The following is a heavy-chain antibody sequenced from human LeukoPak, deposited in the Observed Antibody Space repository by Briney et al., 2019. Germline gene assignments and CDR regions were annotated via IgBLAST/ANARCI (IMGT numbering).Heavy chain of an antibody. CDR1: GFIFSNYA. V-gene: IGHV3-23*01. J-gene: IGHJ3*01. D-gene: IGHD3-22*01. Sequence: PGGSLRLSCAASGFIFSNYAMSWVRQAPGKGLEWVSSISGSGDFTYYAASVKGRFTVSSDNSKKTLYLHIHTLRAEDTAVYYCAKDLGYDGSGPYDAFDFWGRGTMVIVSS. CDR2: ISGSGDFT. CDR3: AKDLGYDGSGPYDAFDF.